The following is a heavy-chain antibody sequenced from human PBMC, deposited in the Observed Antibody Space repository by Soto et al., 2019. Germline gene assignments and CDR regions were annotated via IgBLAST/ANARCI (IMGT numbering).Heavy chain of an antibody. CDR2: ISAYNGNT. Sequence: QVQLVQSGAEVKKPGASVKVSCKASGYTFTSYGISWVRQAPGQGLEWMGWISAYNGNTNYAQKLQGRVTMTTDTSTSIAYMELRRLRSDDTAVYCCARDQYIPPGGWFGPWGQGTLVTVSS. CDR1: GYTFTSYG. J-gene: IGHJ5*02. CDR3: ARDQYIPPGGWFGP. D-gene: IGHD3-16*01. V-gene: IGHV1-18*01.